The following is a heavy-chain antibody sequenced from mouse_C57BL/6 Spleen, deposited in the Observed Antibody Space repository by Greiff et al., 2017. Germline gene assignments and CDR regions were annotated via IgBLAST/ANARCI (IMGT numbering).Heavy chain of an antibody. CDR1: GYSFTGYF. CDR2: INPYNGDT. V-gene: IGHV1-20*01. D-gene: IGHD2-12*01. J-gene: IGHJ2*01. Sequence: VQLQQSGPELVKPGDSVKISCKASGYSFTGYFMNWVMQSHGQSLEWIGRINPYNGDTFYNQKFKGKATLTVDKSSSTAHMELRSLTSEDSAVYYCARDYCDDKGDYFDYWGQGTTLTVSS. CDR3: ARDYCDDKGDYFDY.